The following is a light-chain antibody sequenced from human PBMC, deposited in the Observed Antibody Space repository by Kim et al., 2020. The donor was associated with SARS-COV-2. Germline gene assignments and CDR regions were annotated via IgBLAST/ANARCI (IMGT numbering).Light chain of an antibody. CDR3: QQYSHWPPYT. CDR2: GAS. J-gene: IGKJ2*01. V-gene: IGKV3-15*01. Sequence: EIVMTQSPATLSVSPGERVTLSCRAIQSVDSNLAWYQQKPGQAPRLLIYGASTRATDIPARFSGSGSGTEFTLIISSLQSEDFAVYYCQQYSHWPPYTFGQGTKLEI. CDR1: QSVDSN.